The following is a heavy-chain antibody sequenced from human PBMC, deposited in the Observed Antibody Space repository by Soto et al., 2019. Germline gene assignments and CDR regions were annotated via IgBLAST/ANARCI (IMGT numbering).Heavy chain of an antibody. CDR3: ARLATYCSGGSCDSGSFDY. Sequence: SETLSLSCNVSGGSISSDYWSWIQQPPGKGREWIGYIYYSGSTNYNPSLKSRVTISVDTSKNQFSLKLSSVTAADTAVYYCARLATYCSGGSCDSGSFDYWGQGTLVTVSS. J-gene: IGHJ4*02. CDR1: GGSISSDY. V-gene: IGHV4-59*08. D-gene: IGHD2-15*01. CDR2: IYYSGST.